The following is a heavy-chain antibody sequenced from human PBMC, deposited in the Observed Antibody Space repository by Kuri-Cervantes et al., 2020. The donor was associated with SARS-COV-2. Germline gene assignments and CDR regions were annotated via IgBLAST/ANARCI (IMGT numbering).Heavy chain of an antibody. J-gene: IGHJ6*03. CDR1: GGSISSGDYY. CDR2: IYYSGST. CDR3: ARDRVGHMDV. D-gene: IGHD5-12*01. V-gene: IGHV4-30-4*08. Sequence: SETLSLTCTVSGGSISSGDYYWNWIRQPPGKGLEWIGYIYYSGSTYYNPSLKSRVTISVDTSKNQFSLKLSSVTAADTAVYYCARDRVGHMDVWGKGTTVTVSS.